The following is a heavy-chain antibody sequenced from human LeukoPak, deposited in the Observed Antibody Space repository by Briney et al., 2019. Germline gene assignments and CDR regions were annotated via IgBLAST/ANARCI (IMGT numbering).Heavy chain of an antibody. V-gene: IGHV1-8*03. J-gene: IGHJ6*03. CDR1: GYTCTSYD. Sequence: GASVKVSCKASGYTCTSYDINWVRQATGQGLEWMGWMNPNSGNTGYAQKFQGRVTITRNTSISTAYMELSSLRSEDTAVYYCARGKSIFGVVRLSFYYYMDVWGKGTTVTVSS. CDR3: ARGKSIFGVVRLSFYYYMDV. CDR2: MNPNSGNT. D-gene: IGHD3-3*01.